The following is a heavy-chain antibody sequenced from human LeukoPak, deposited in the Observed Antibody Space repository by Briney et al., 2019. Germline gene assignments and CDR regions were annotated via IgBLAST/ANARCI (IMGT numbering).Heavy chain of an antibody. J-gene: IGHJ4*02. CDR2: IKSKTDGWTT. CDR3: TTRAT. Sequence: GGSLRLSCAASGFTFSNAWMSWVRQAPGKGLEWVGRIKSKTDGWTTDYAAPVKGRFTISRDDSKNTLYLQMNSLKTEDTAVYYCTTRATWGQGTLVTVSS. V-gene: IGHV3-15*01. CDR1: GFTFSNAW.